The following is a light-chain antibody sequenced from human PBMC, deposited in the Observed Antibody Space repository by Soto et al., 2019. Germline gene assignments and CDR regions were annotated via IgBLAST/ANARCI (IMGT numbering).Light chain of an antibody. CDR1: SSSIGAGFD. J-gene: IGLJ1*01. CDR3: QSYDTSLGGYEV. CDR2: GTT. Sequence: QSVLAQPPSVSGAPGQRVTISCTGSSSSIGAGFDVHWFQHFPGPAPKLLIYGTTNRPSGVPDRFSGSKSGASASLAITGLQAADEADYYCQSYDTSLGGYEVFGTGTKVPVL. V-gene: IGLV1-40*01.